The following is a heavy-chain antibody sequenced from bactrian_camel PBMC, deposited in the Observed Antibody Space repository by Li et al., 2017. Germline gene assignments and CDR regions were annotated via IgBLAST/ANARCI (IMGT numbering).Heavy chain of an antibody. CDR2: IYTSSGTT. CDR1: GFTYSSRC. D-gene: IGHD4*01. CDR3: ATENYDWSY. Sequence: HVQLVESGGGSVQAGGSLRLSCTASGFTYSSRCMAWFRQAPGKEREAVAGIYTSSGTTVYADSVKGRFTISRDNAKNTLYLQLNSLKPEDTAVYYCATENYDWSYWGQGTQVTVS. V-gene: IGHV3S1*01. J-gene: IGHJ4*01.